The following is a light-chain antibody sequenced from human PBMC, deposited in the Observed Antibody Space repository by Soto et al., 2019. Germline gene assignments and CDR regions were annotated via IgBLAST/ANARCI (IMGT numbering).Light chain of an antibody. CDR1: TSNIGTFY. CDR3: TSYTSSSTLDV. Sequence: QSVLTQPPSASSTPGQTVTISCSGSTSNIGTFYVYWYQHLPGTAPKLLIYLGDQRASGVSDRFSGSKSGHTASLTISGLQSEDEADYFCTSYTSSSTLDVFGTGTKLTVL. V-gene: IGLV1-47*02. CDR2: LGD. J-gene: IGLJ1*01.